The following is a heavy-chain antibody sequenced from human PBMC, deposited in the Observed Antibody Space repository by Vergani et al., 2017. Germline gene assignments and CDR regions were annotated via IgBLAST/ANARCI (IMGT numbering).Heavy chain of an antibody. J-gene: IGHJ4*02. CDR2: ISSSSSYI. CDR1: GFTFSSYS. D-gene: IGHD3-3*01. CDR3: VGQFLERVGY. V-gene: IGHV3-21*01. Sequence: EVQLLESGGGLVQPGGSLRLSCAASGFTFSSYSMNWVRQAPGKGLEWVSSISSSSSYIYYADSVKGRFTISRDNAKNSLYLQMNSLRAEDTAVYYCVGQFLERVGYWGQGTLVTVSS.